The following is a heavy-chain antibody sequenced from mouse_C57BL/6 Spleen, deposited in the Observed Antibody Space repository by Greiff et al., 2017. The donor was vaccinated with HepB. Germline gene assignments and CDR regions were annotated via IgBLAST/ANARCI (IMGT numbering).Heavy chain of an antibody. CDR1: GYSITSGYY. V-gene: IGHV3-6*01. CDR2: ISYDGSN. Sequence: EVKLMESGPGLVKPSQSLSLTCSVTGYSITSGYYWNWIRQFPGNKLEWMGYISYDGSNNYNPSLKNRISITRDTSKNQFFLKLNSVTTEDTATYYCAREEYGSSPMDYWGQGTSVTVSS. J-gene: IGHJ4*01. CDR3: AREEYGSSPMDY. D-gene: IGHD1-1*01.